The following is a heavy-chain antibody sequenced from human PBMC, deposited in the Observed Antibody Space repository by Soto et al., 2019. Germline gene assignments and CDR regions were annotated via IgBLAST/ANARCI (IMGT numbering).Heavy chain of an antibody. D-gene: IGHD3-9*01. V-gene: IGHV1-18*01. CDR3: ARALMDYDILTGYYSDAFDI. J-gene: IGHJ3*02. CDR2: ISAYNGNT. CDR1: GYTSTSYR. Sequence: ASVKVSCKASGYTSTSYRISWVRQAPGQGLEWMGWISAYNGNTKYAQKFQGRVTITADESTSTAYMELSSLRSEDTAVYYCARALMDYDILTGYYSDAFDIWGQGTMVTVSS.